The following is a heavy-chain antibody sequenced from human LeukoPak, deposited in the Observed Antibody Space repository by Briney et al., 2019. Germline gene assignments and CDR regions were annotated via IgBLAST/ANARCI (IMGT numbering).Heavy chain of an antibody. V-gene: IGHV4-4*07. J-gene: IGHJ6*03. CDR1: GGSISSYY. CDR3: ARVGYGSPFYYYMDV. CDR2: IYSSGST. Sequence: SETLSLTCTVSGGSISSYYWSWIRRPAGKGLEWIGRIYSSGSTNYDSSLESRVTMSVDTSKNQFSLKLRSVTAADTAVYYCARVGYGSPFYYYMDVWGKGTTVTVSS. D-gene: IGHD3-10*01.